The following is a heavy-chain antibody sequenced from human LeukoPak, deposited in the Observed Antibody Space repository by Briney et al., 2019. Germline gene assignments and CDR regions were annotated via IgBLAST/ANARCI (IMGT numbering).Heavy chain of an antibody. D-gene: IGHD2-8*01. J-gene: IGHJ4*02. CDR3: ARGMYAGSHSDY. CDR2: MNPNRGNT. CDR1: GYTFTSYD. Sequence: SLKLSCKASGYTFTSYDINWVRQATGPGLEWMGWMNPNRGNTGYAQKFQGTVTMTRNTSISTAYMGLSSLRSEDTAVYYCARGMYAGSHSDYWGQGTLVTVSS. V-gene: IGHV1-8*01.